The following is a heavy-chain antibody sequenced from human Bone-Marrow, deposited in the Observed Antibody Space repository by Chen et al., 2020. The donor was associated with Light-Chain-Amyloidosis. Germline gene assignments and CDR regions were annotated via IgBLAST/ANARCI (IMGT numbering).Heavy chain of an antibody. J-gene: IGHJ4*02. Sequence: EVQLEQSGPEVKKPGESLKISCKGSGYTFPNYWIGWVRQMPGKGLEWMGVIYPDDSAARYSPSVEGQVTISADKSITTAYLQWRSLKASDTAMYYCARRRDGYNFDYWGQGTLVTVSS. V-gene: IGHV5-51*01. CDR3: ARRRDGYNFDY. CDR2: IYPDDSAA. CDR1: GYTFPNYW. D-gene: IGHD5-12*01.